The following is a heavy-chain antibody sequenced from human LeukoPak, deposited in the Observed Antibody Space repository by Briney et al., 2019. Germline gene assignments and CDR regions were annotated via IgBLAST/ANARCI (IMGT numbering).Heavy chain of an antibody. CDR1: GGSISSGSYY. J-gene: IGHJ4*02. Sequence: SQTLSLTCTVSGGSISSGSYYWSWIRQPPGKRLEWIGYIYYSGSTNYNPSLKSRVTISVDTSKNQFSLKLSSVTAADTAVYYCARDTDYGGNSAYWGQGTLVTVSS. CDR3: ARDTDYGGNSAY. CDR2: IYYSGST. V-gene: IGHV4-61*01. D-gene: IGHD4-23*01.